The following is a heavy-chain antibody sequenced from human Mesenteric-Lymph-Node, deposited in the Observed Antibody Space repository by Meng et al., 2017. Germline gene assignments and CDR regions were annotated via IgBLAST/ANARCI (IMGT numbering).Heavy chain of an antibody. V-gene: IGHV1-2*02. CDR1: GYTFTGYY. J-gene: IGHJ6*02. CDR3: ARELDVDTAMVYYYYGMDV. Sequence: ASVKVSCKASGYTFTGYYMHWVLQAPGQGLEGMGWINPNSGGTNYAQKFQGRVTMTRDTSISTAYMELSRLRSDDTAVYYCARELDVDTAMVYYYYGMDVWGQGTTVTVSS. CDR2: INPNSGGT. D-gene: IGHD5-18*01.